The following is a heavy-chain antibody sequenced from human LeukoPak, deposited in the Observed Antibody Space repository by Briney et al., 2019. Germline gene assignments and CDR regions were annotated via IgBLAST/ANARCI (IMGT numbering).Heavy chain of an antibody. CDR3: AKDTKWEPTYYFDY. V-gene: IGHV3-9*03. CDR2: ISWNSGSI. D-gene: IGHD1-26*01. Sequence: PGGSLRLSRAASGFTLDDYAMQWVRLDPGKGLEWVTGISWNSGSIGYADSAKGRFTISRDNAKNSLYLQMNSLRAEDMALYYCAKDTKWEPTYYFDYWGQGTLVTVSS. J-gene: IGHJ4*02. CDR1: GFTLDDYA.